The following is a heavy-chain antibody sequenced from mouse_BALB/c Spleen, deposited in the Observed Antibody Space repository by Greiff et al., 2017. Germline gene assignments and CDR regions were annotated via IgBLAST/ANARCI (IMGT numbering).Heavy chain of an antibody. Sequence: VHLVESGAELMKPGASVKISCKATGYTFSSYWIEWVKQRPGHGLEWIGEILPGSGSTNYNEKFKGKATFTADTSSNTAYMQLSSLTSEDSAVYYCARMGDYSLYAMDYWGQGTSVTVSS. CDR2: ILPGSGST. CDR3: ARMGDYSLYAMDY. D-gene: IGHD2-13*01. J-gene: IGHJ4*01. V-gene: IGHV1-9*01. CDR1: GYTFSSYW.